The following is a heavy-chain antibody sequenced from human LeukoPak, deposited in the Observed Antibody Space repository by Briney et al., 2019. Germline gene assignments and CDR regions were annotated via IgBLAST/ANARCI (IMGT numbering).Heavy chain of an antibody. CDR2: ISSSSSTI. V-gene: IGHV3-48*02. CDR1: GFTFSSYS. J-gene: IGHJ3*02. Sequence: GGSLRLSCAASGFTFSSYSMNWVRQAPGKGLEWVSYISSSSSTIYYADSVKGRFTISRDNAKNSLYLQMNSLRDEDTAVYYCARDLYYYGSSGYYSAFDIWGQGTMVTVSS. CDR3: ARDLYYYGSSGYYSAFDI. D-gene: IGHD3-22*01.